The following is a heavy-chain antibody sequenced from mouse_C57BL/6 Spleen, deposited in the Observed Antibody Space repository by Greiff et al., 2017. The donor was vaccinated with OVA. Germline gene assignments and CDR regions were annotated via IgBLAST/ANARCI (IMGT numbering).Heavy chain of an antibody. CDR2: ISYDGSN. CDR3: ARAPTVVAHWYFDV. V-gene: IGHV3-6*01. J-gene: IGHJ1*03. D-gene: IGHD1-1*01. CDR1: GYSITSGYY. Sequence: EVQLQQSGPGLVKPSQSLSLACSVTGYSITSGYYWNWIRQFPGNKLEWMGYISYDGSNNYNPSLKNRISITRDTSKNQFFLKLNSVTTEDTATYYYARAPTVVAHWYFDVWGTGTTVTVSS.